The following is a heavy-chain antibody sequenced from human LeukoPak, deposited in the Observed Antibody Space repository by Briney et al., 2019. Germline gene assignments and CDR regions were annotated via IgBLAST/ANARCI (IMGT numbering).Heavy chain of an antibody. CDR1: GGSFSGYY. Sequence: SETLSLTCAVYGGSFSGYYWSWIRQPPGKGLEWIGEINHSGSTNYNPSLKSRVTISVDTSKNQFPLKLSSVTAADTAVYYCARARQIGHSDYWGQGTLVTVSS. CDR2: INHSGST. V-gene: IGHV4-34*01. J-gene: IGHJ4*02. CDR3: ARARQIGHSDY. D-gene: IGHD2/OR15-2a*01.